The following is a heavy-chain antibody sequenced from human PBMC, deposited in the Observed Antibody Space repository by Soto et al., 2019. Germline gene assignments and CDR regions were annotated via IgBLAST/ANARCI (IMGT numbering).Heavy chain of an antibody. CDR3: ARGVAGSGFDL. Sequence: SQTLSLTCAISVDSASSNTAAWNWTRTSPSRGLEWLGRTYYRSNWRHDYAVSVKSRITVNPDTSKNHFSLQLNSVTPDDTAVYYCARGVAGSGFDLWGQGTLVTVSS. J-gene: IGHJ4*02. CDR2: TYYRSNWRH. CDR1: VDSASSNTAA. V-gene: IGHV6-1*01. D-gene: IGHD6-19*01.